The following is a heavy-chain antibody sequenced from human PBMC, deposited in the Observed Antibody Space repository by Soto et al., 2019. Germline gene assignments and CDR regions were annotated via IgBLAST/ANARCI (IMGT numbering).Heavy chain of an antibody. CDR1: GGTFSSYA. CDR3: ATSYYGSGSYPPYY. CDR2: FDPEDGET. D-gene: IGHD3-10*01. Sequence: XSVKVSCKASGGTFSSYAISLVRHTLGKGLEWMGGFDPEDGETIYAQKFQGRVTMTEGTSTDTAYMELSSLRSEDTAVYYCATSYYGSGSYPPYYWGQGTLVTVSS. J-gene: IGHJ4*02. V-gene: IGHV1-24*01.